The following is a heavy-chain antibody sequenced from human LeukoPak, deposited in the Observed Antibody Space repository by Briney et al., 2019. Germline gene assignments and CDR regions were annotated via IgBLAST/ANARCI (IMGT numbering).Heavy chain of an antibody. CDR2: ISSSSSYI. V-gene: IGHV3-21*04. Sequence: PGGSLRLSCAASGFTLRRYGMTWVRQAPGKGLEWVSSISSSSSYIYYADSVKGRFTISRDNAKNSLYLQMNSLRAEDTAVYYCAKAYRSIAVAGSAFDIWGQGTMVTVSS. CDR1: GFTLRRYG. D-gene: IGHD6-19*01. CDR3: AKAYRSIAVAGSAFDI. J-gene: IGHJ3*02.